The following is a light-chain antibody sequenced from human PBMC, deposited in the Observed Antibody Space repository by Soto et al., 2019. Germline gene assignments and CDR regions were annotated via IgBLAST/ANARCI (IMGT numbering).Light chain of an antibody. V-gene: IGLV2-14*01. CDR1: SSDVGGYNY. J-gene: IGLJ1*01. CDR2: DVS. CDR3: SSFTSSPTLYV. Sequence: QSVLTQPASVSGSPGQSITISCTGTSSDVGGYNYVSWYQQHPGKAPKLMIYDVSNRPSGVSNRFSGSKSGNTASLTISGLQADDDADYYCSSFTSSPTLYVFGTGTTVTVL.